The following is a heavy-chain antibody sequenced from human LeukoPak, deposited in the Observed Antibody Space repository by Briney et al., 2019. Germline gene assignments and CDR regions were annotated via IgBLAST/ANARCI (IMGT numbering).Heavy chain of an antibody. CDR1: GYTFTSYG. J-gene: IGHJ6*03. CDR2: ISAYNGNT. V-gene: IGHV1-18*01. CDR3: ARSDSSSSLNFYYYYYYYMDV. D-gene: IGHD6-6*01. Sequence: ASVKVSCKASGYTFTSYGISWVRQAPGQGLEWMGWISAYNGNTNYAQKLQGRVTMTTDTSTSTAYMELRSLRSDDTAVYYCARSDSSSSLNFYYYYYYYMDVWGKGTTVTVSS.